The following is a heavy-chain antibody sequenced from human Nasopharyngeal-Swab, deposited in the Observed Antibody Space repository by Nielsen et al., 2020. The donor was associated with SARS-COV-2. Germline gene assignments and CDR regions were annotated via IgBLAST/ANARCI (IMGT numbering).Heavy chain of an antibody. J-gene: IGHJ4*02. V-gene: IGHV3-30*18. CDR3: AKDPMGYDILTGYYPYYFDY. D-gene: IGHD3-9*01. CDR2: IPYDGSNK. Sequence: WIRQPPGKGLEWVAVIPYDGSNKYYADSVKGRFTISRDNSKNTLYLQMNSLRAEDTAVYYCAKDPMGYDILTGYYPYYFDYWGQGTLVTVSS.